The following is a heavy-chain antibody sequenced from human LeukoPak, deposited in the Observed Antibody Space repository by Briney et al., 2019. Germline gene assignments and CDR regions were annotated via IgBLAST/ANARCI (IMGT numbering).Heavy chain of an antibody. CDR1: GFTFSSYD. J-gene: IGHJ6*02. D-gene: IGHD5-18*01. V-gene: IGHV3-23*01. Sequence: GGSLRLSCAASGFTFSSYDMSWVRQAPGKGLEWVSAISGSGGSTYYADSVKGRFTISRDNSKNTLYLQMNSLRAEDTAVYYCARERYSYGDYYYYGMDVWGQGTTVTVSS. CDR3: ARERYSYGDYYYYGMDV. CDR2: ISGSGGST.